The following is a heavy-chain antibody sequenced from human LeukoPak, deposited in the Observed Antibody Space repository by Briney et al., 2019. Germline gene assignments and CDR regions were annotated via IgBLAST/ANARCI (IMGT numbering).Heavy chain of an antibody. CDR3: ARGIWRDGYNLGY. J-gene: IGHJ4*02. Sequence: SETLSLTCTVSGGSISSYYWSWIRQPPGKGLEWIGYIYYSGSTNYNPSLKSRVTISVDTSKNQFSLKLSSVTAADTAVYYCARGIWRDGYNLGYWGQGTLVTVSS. D-gene: IGHD5-24*01. CDR1: GGSISSYY. V-gene: IGHV4-59*01. CDR2: IYYSGST.